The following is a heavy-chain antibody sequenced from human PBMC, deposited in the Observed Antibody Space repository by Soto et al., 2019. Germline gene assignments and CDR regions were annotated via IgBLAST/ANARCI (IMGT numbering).Heavy chain of an antibody. J-gene: IGHJ3*02. Sequence: GGSLRLSCAASGFAFSSHPMSWVRQAPEKGLEWVAGISDGGDLTYNADSVRGRFTISRDNSRNTLYLQMDSLRAEDTAVYYCARRVIGSSRAFDIWGQGTMVTVSS. CDR2: ISDGGDLT. CDR1: GFAFSSHP. D-gene: IGHD3-10*01. CDR3: ARRVIGSSRAFDI. V-gene: IGHV3-23*01.